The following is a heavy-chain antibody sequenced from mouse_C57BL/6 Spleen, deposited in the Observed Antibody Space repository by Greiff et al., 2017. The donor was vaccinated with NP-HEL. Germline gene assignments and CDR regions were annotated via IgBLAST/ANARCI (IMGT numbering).Heavy chain of an antibody. J-gene: IGHJ4*01. CDR1: GYAFSSSW. D-gene: IGHD1-2*01. V-gene: IGHV1-82*01. CDR2: IYPGDGDT. Sequence: QVQLKQSGPELVKPGASVKISCKASGYAFSSSWMNWVKQRPGKGLEWIGRIYPGDGDTNYNGKFKGKATLTADKSSSTAYMQLSSLTSEDSAVYFCARSLHYYGARAMDYWGQGTSVTVSS. CDR3: ARSLHYYGARAMDY.